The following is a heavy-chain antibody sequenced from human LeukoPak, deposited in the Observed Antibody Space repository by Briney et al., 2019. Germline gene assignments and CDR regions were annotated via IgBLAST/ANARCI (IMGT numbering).Heavy chain of an antibody. D-gene: IGHD2-15*01. V-gene: IGHV3-23*01. CDR2: ITSGFTP. Sequence: GGSLSLSCAASGLIFSNYAMGWVRQAPGKGLEWVSGITSGFTPHYADSVKGRFTISRDNSKNTFHLQMNSLRAEDTAVYYCAKDYSDLRVADVFFEYWGQGTLVTVSS. CDR3: AKDYSDLRVADVFFEY. J-gene: IGHJ4*02. CDR1: GLIFSNYA.